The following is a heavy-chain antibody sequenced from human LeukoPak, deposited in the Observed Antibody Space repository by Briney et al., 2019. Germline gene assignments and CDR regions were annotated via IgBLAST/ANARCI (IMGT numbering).Heavy chain of an antibody. CDR2: IYPGDSDT. CDR3: ARPSLWFGEFDY. CDR1: GYGFTSYW. D-gene: IGHD3-10*01. V-gene: IGHV5-51*01. J-gene: IGHJ4*02. Sequence: GECLKVSCMGSGYGFTSYWSGGVRQMPGKGLEWRGIIYPGDSDTRYSPSFQGQATTSADKSISTAYLQWSSLKASDTAMYYCARPSLWFGEFDYWAQGTLVTVSS.